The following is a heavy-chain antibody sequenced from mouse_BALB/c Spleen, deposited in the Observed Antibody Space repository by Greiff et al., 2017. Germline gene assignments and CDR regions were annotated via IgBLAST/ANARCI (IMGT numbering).Heavy chain of an antibody. V-gene: IGHV5-4*02. CDR1: GFTFSDYY. CDR2: ISDGGSYT. CDR3: ARSLYDGYYTTSFYYAMDY. D-gene: IGHD2-3*01. Sequence: EVQGVESGGGLVKPGGSLKLSCAASGFTFSDYYMYWVRQTPEKRLEWVATISDGGSYTYYPDSVKGRFTISRDNAKNNLYLQMSSLKSEDTAMYYCARSLYDGYYTTSFYYAMDYWGQGTSVTVSS. J-gene: IGHJ4*01.